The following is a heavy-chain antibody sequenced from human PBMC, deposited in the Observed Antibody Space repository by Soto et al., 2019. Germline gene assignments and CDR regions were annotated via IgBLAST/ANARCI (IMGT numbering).Heavy chain of an antibody. CDR1: GGSFSGYY. Sequence: PSETLSLTCAVYGGSFSGYYWSWIRQPPGKGLEWIGEINHSGSTNYNPSLKSRVTISVDTSKNQFSLKLSSVTAADTAVYYCARGPPGYGSGRGPYYYGMDVWGQGTTVTVS. J-gene: IGHJ6*02. CDR3: ARGPPGYGSGRGPYYYGMDV. D-gene: IGHD3-10*01. V-gene: IGHV4-34*01. CDR2: INHSGST.